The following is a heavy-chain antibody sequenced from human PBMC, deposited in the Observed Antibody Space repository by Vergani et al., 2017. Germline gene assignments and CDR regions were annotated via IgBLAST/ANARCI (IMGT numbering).Heavy chain of an antibody. J-gene: IGHJ6*03. CDR3: VYRRTECGTTGCFYPFYNFYYMDV. Sequence: QITLKESGPTLVKPTQTPTLTCTFSGFSLNTRGVSVAWFCQPPGKALDCLALTYWNDDQHYSPSLNDRVTITKDTSKIQVVLTMTKMDYVDTGTYYCVYRRTECGTTGCFYPFYNFYYMDVWGKGTTVTVSS. V-gene: IGHV2-5*04. CDR2: TYWNDDQ. CDR1: GFSLNTRGVS. D-gene: IGHD1-7*01.